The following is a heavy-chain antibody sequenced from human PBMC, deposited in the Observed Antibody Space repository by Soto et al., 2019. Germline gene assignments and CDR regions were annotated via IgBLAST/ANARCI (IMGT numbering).Heavy chain of an antibody. CDR3: ARTNRFWSGVGVWFDP. D-gene: IGHD3-3*01. CDR1: GFTFSDYY. V-gene: IGHV3-11*01. J-gene: IGHJ5*02. Sequence: NPGGSLRLSCAASGFTFSDYYMSWIRQAPGKGLEWVSYISSSGSTIYYADSVKGRFTISRDNAKNSLYLQMNSLRAEDTAVYYCARTNRFWSGVGVWFDPWGQGTLVPVYS. CDR2: ISSSGSTI.